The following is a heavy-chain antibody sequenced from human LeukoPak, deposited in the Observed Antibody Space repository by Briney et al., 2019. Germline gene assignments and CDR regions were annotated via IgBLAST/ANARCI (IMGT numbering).Heavy chain of an antibody. CDR2: IYSGGST. J-gene: IGHJ4*02. CDR3: ARAPRNIAASYYFDY. CDR1: GFTFSSYY. D-gene: IGHD6-13*01. Sequence: SGGSLRLSCAASGFTFSSYYMSWVGQVPGKGLEWVSVIYSGGSTYYSDSVKDRFTISRDNSNNKLYLQMNSLRAEDTAVYYCARAPRNIAASYYFDYWGQGTVVTVSS. V-gene: IGHV3-53*01.